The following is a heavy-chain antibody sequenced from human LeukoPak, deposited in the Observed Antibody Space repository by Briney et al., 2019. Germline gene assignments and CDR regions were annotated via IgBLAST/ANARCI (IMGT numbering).Heavy chain of an antibody. V-gene: IGHV4-34*01. CDR2: INHSGST. J-gene: IGHJ3*02. CDR1: GGSFSGYC. Sequence: SETLSLTCAVYGGSFSGYCWSWIRQPPGKGLEWIGEINHSGSTNYNPSLKSRVTISVDTSKNQFCLKLSSVTAADTAVYYCARESGDSSGYAFHIWGQGTMVTVSS. CDR3: ARESGDSSGYAFHI. D-gene: IGHD6-19*01.